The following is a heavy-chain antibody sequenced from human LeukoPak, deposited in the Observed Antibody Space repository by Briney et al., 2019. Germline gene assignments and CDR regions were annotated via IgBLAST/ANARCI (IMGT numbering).Heavy chain of an antibody. Sequence: PSETLSLACTVSGGSVSSGSYYWSWIRQPPGKGLEWIGYIYDSGSTNYNPSLKSRVTISVDTSKNQFSLKLSSVTAADTAVYYCARDPSGYFNYWGQGTLVTVSS. CDR2: IYDSGST. D-gene: IGHD3-22*01. J-gene: IGHJ4*02. CDR3: ARDPSGYFNY. V-gene: IGHV4-61*01. CDR1: GGSVSSGSYY.